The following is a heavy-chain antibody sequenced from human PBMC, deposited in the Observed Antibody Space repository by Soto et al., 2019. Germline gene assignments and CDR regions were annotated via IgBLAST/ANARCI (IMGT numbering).Heavy chain of an antibody. CDR1: GYIFVNYG. D-gene: IGHD3-16*01. Sequence: QVQLVQSGDEVKKPGASVNVSCKASGYIFVNYGISWVRQAPRQVLKWMGCISPYTGNTHYASKVQGRLTMTTDTSTSTAYMDLGSLTSDDTAVYYCVMVDNYVTPTPQDVWGQGTTVTVSS. CDR2: ISPYTGNT. V-gene: IGHV1-18*01. CDR3: VMVDNYVTPTPQDV. J-gene: IGHJ6*02.